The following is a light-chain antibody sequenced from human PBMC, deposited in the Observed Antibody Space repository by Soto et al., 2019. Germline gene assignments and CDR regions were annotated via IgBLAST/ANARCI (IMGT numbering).Light chain of an antibody. CDR2: DAS. J-gene: IGKJ5*01. Sequence: EIVLTQSPDTLSLSPGERATLSCRASQSVSSYLAWYQQKPGQAPRLLIYDASNRATGIPARFSGTGSGTDVPLAISSLEPEDVAVYYGQQSSNWTTIPFGQKTRLEIK. CDR1: QSVSSY. V-gene: IGKV3-11*01. CDR3: QQSSNWTTIP.